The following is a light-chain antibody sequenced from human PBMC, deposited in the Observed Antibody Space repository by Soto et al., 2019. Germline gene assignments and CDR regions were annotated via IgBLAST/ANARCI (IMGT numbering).Light chain of an antibody. J-gene: IGKJ4*01. CDR3: QQANSFPLT. CDR1: QDVSRF. V-gene: IGKV1D-12*01. CDR2: GAS. Sequence: DIQMTQSPSFVSASVGDRVTITCRASQDVSRFVAWYQKKPGKAPKLLIYGASNLHSGVPSRFSGSRSGTDFSLTVSSLQPEDFATYYCQQANSFPLTFGGGTTVEIK.